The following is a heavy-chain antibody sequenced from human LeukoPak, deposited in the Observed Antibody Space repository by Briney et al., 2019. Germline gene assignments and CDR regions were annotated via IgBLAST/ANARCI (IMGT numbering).Heavy chain of an antibody. J-gene: IGHJ4*02. CDR2: ISSSGSTI. V-gene: IGHV3-48*01. D-gene: IGHD3-10*01. Sequence: GGSLRLSCAASGFTFDDYGMSWVRQAPGKGLEWVSYISSSGSTIYYADSVKGRFTISRDNSKNTLYLQMNSLRVEDTAVYYCATRRFGELTYWGQGTLVTVSS. CDR1: GFTFDDYG. CDR3: ATRRFGELTY.